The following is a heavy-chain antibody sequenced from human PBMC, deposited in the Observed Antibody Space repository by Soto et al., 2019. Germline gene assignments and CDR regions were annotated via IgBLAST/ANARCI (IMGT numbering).Heavy chain of an antibody. D-gene: IGHD3-3*01. V-gene: IGHV4-34*01. CDR3: ARGSADYDFWSGEDYYYYGMDV. CDR1: GGPFSGYY. CDR2: INHSGST. Sequence: SETLSLTCAVYGGPFSGYYWSWIRQPPGKGPEWIGEINHSGSTNYNPSLKSRVTISVDTSKNQFSLKLSSVTAADTAVYYCARGSADYDFWSGEDYYYYGMDVWGQGTTVTVSS. J-gene: IGHJ6*02.